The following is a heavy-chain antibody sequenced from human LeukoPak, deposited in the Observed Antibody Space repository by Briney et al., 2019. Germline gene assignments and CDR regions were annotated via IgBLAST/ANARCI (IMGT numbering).Heavy chain of an antibody. CDR3: ARELPPLEKYYFDY. V-gene: IGHV3-48*03. J-gene: IGHJ4*02. D-gene: IGHD3-3*01. CDR1: GFTFSSYE. Sequence: PGGSLRLSCAASGFTFSSYEMNWVRQAPGKGLEWVSYISSSGSTIYYADSVKGRFTISRDNAKNSLYLQMNSLRAEDTAVYYCARELPPLEKYYFDYWGQGTLVTVSS. CDR2: ISSSGSTI.